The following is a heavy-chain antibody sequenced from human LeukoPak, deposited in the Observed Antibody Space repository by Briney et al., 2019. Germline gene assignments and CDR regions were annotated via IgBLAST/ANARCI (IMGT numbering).Heavy chain of an antibody. J-gene: IGHJ4*02. Sequence: GGSLRLSRAASGFTFSRYAMSWVRQAPGKGLEWVSGISGSGGSTYHADSVKGRFTISRDNSKNTLSLQMNSLRAEDTAIYYCAKGVEPAADIKQTFDHWGQGTLVTVSS. CDR1: GFTFSRYA. CDR2: ISGSGGST. V-gene: IGHV3-23*01. CDR3: AKGVEPAADIKQTFDH. D-gene: IGHD2-2*01.